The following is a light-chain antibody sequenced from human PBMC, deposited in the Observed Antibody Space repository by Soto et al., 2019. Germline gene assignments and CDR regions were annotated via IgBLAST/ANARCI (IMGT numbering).Light chain of an antibody. CDR2: AAS. Sequence: DIQMTQSPSSLSASVGDRITITCRASLGISNYLAWFQQKPGKVPKLLIYAASTLQSGVPSRFSGSGSGTDFTLTISSLRPEDVATYCCQRYNSAPWTFGQGTKVEIK. CDR1: LGISNY. CDR3: QRYNSAPWT. V-gene: IGKV1-27*01. J-gene: IGKJ1*01.